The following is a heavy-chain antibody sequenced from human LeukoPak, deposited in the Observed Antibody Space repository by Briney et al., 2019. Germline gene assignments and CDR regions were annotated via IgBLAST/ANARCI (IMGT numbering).Heavy chain of an antibody. CDR2: ISYDGSK. CDR1: GFAFSNYG. CDR3: AKDRSPSMVRGIIVGYFDY. Sequence: GGSLRLSCAASGFAFSNYGMHWVRQAPGKGLEWVAVISYDGSKSYAASVKGRSAISTGNSKNTLFLQMNSPRAEDTGVYYCAKDRSPSMVRGIIVGYFDYWGRGTLVTVSS. J-gene: IGHJ4*02. D-gene: IGHD3-10*01. V-gene: IGHV3-30*18.